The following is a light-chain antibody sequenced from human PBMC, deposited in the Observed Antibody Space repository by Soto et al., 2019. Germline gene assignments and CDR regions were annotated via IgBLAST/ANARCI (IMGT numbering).Light chain of an antibody. CDR2: KAS. CDR1: QTISSW. J-gene: IGKJ1*01. CDR3: QHYSSYWT. V-gene: IGKV1-5*03. Sequence: DIPMTQSPSTLSGSVGDRVTITCRASQTISSWLAWYQQKPGKAPKLLIYKASTLKSGVPSRFSGSGSGTEFTLTISSLQPDDFATYYCQHYSSYWTFGQGTKVDIK.